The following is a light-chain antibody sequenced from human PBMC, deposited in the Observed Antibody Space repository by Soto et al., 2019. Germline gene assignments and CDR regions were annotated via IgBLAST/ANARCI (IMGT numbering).Light chain of an antibody. CDR2: GAS. CDR1: HSVNSH. Sequence: MMMTQSPATLSVSPGERVTLSCRSSHSVNSHVAWYQQKPGQAPRLLLYGASTRATGIPVRFSGSGFGTEFTLTISSLQSEDFAVYYCQQYKKWPLFGQGTRLEI. CDR3: QQYKKWPL. V-gene: IGKV3-15*01. J-gene: IGKJ5*01.